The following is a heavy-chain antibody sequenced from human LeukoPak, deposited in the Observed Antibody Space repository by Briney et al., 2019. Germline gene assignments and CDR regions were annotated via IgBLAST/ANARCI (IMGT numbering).Heavy chain of an antibody. J-gene: IGHJ3*02. CDR2: ISGYNGNT. CDR3: ARDSGDYSKEYDGFDT. CDR1: GYTFTTYG. Sequence: ASVKVSCKASGYTFTTYGISWVRQAPGQGLEWMGWISGYNGNTNYAQKLQGRVTMTTDTSTSTAYMELRSLRSGDTAVYYCARDSGDYSKEYDGFDTWGQGTMVTVSS. V-gene: IGHV1-18*01. D-gene: IGHD4-11*01.